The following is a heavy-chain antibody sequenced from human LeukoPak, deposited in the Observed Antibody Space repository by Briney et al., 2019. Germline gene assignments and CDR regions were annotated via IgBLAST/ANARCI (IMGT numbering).Heavy chain of an antibody. CDR3: ARQSSGWSPYYYYYMDV. Sequence: TGESLKISCKGSGYSFTSYWIGWVRQMPGKGLEWMGIIYPGDSDTRYSPSFQGQVTISADKSISTAYLQWSSLKASDTAMYYCARQSSGWSPYYYYYMDVWGKGTTVTISS. CDR2: IYPGDSDT. J-gene: IGHJ6*03. CDR1: GYSFTSYW. D-gene: IGHD6-19*01. V-gene: IGHV5-51*01.